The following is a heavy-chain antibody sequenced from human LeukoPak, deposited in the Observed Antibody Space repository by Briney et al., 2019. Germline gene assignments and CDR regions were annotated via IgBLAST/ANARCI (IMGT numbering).Heavy chain of an antibody. CDR3: ARGHGCCVYLDY. Sequence: ASVKVSCKASGYTFTSYDINWVRQATGQGLGWMGWMNPNSGNRGYAQKYPGRVTMTRNTSISTAYMELSSLRSEDTAVYYCARGHGCCVYLDYWGQGTLVSVSS. CDR1: GYTFTSYD. D-gene: IGHD2-15*01. CDR2: MNPNSGNR. J-gene: IGHJ4*02. V-gene: IGHV1-8*01.